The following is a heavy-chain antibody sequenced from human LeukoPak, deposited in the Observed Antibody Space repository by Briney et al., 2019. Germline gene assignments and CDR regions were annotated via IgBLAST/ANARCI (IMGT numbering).Heavy chain of an antibody. V-gene: IGHV4-38-2*02. Sequence: SETLSLTCTVSGYSISNGYYWGWIRQPPGKGLEWIGSIYHSGYTYYNPSLKSRVTIAVDTSKNQFSLKLRSVTAADTAVHFCARGNYYGSGSYYSDYWGQGTLVTASS. CDR1: GYSISNGYY. D-gene: IGHD3-10*01. CDR3: ARGNYYGSGSYYSDY. J-gene: IGHJ4*02. CDR2: IYHSGYT.